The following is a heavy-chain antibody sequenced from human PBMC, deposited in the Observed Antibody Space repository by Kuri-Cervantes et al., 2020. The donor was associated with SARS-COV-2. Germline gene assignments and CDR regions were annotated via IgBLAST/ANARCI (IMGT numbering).Heavy chain of an antibody. J-gene: IGHJ4*02. CDR2: INPDGSYT. D-gene: IGHD1-1*01. Sequence: GGSLRLSCAASGFTFSSYAMHWVRQAPGKGLVWVSRINPDGSYTNNADSVKGRFTLPRDNAKNMLFLQMNSLRAEDTAVYYCVRDGDHWNFDYWGQGTLVTVSS. CDR1: GFTFSSYA. V-gene: IGHV3-74*01. CDR3: VRDGDHWNFDY.